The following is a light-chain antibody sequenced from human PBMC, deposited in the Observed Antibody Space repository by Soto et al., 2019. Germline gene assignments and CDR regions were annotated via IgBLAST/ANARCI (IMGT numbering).Light chain of an antibody. J-gene: IGKJ1*01. CDR1: QSVSNN. Sequence: DIVMTQSPATLSVSPGDRATLTCRASQSVSNNLGWYRQKPGQAPRLLIYAASTWDTGIPARFSGSGSGTEFTLTISSLQSEDFAAYHCQQYNYWPRTFGQGTKVEIK. CDR3: QQYNYWPRT. CDR2: AAS. V-gene: IGKV3-15*01.